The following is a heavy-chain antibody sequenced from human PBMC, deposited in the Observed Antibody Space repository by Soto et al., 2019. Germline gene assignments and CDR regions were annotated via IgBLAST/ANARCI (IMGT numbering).Heavy chain of an antibody. V-gene: IGHV3-48*03. CDR2: ISSSGSTI. Sequence: GEALRLSCAASGFTFSSYEMNWVRQAPGKGLEWVSYISSSGSTIYYADSVKGRFTISRDNAKNSLYLQMNSLRAEDTAVYYCERDGIQLWLDYWGQGTLVTASS. D-gene: IGHD5-18*01. CDR3: ERDGIQLWLDY. J-gene: IGHJ4*02. CDR1: GFTFSSYE.